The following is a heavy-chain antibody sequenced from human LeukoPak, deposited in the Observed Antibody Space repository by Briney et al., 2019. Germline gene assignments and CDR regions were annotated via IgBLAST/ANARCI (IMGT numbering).Heavy chain of an antibody. V-gene: IGHV3-9*01. Sequence: GGSLRLSCAASGFTFDDYAMHWVRQAPGKGLEWVSGISWNSGSIGYADSVKDRFTISRDNAKNSLYLQMNSLRAEDTALYYCAKDTYSSGWYNFDIWGQGTMVTVSS. J-gene: IGHJ3*02. D-gene: IGHD6-19*01. CDR1: GFTFDDYA. CDR3: AKDTYSSGWYNFDI. CDR2: ISWNSGSI.